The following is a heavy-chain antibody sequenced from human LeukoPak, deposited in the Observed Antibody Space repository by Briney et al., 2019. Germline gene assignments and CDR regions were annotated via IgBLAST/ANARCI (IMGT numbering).Heavy chain of an antibody. D-gene: IGHD3-22*01. J-gene: IGHJ4*02. CDR3: ARDPQTEYYYASTEIP. CDR1: GFTFSNYW. CDR2: IKQDGSEK. Sequence: GGSLRLSCAASGFTFSNYWMNWVRQAPGKGLEWVANIKQDGSEKYYVDSVKGRFTISRDNAKNSLYLQMNSLRAEDTAVYYCARDPQTEYYYASTEIPGGQGTLVTVSS. V-gene: IGHV3-7*01.